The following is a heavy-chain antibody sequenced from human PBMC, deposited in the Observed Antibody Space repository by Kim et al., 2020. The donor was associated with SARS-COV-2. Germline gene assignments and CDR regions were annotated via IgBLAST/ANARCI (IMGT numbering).Heavy chain of an antibody. CDR2: ISYDGSNK. V-gene: IGHV3-30*03. CDR3: AMNAFDI. Sequence: GGSLRLSCAASGFTFSSYGMHWVRQAPGKGLEWVAVISYDGSNKYYADSVKGRFTISRDNSKNTLYLQMNSLRAEDTAVYYCAMNAFDIWGQGTMVTVSS. CDR1: GFTFSSYG. J-gene: IGHJ3*02.